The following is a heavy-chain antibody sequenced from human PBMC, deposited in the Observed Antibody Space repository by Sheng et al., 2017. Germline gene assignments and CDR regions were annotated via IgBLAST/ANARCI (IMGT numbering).Heavy chain of an antibody. CDR2: ISGSGGST. J-gene: IGHJ4*02. CDR3: AKGLSGYSSGSY. Sequence: EVQVVESGGGLIQPGGSLRLSCAASGFTVSSKYMSWVRQAPGKGLEWVSVISGSGGSTYYAESVKGRFTISRDNSKNTLYLQMNTLRAEDTAVYYCAKGLSGYSSGSYWGQGTLVTVSS. CDR1: GFTVSSKY. D-gene: IGHD2-15*01. V-gene: IGHV3-23*04.